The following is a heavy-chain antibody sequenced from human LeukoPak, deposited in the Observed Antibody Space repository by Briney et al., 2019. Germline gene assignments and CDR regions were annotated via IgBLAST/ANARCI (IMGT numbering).Heavy chain of an antibody. D-gene: IGHD3-10*01. V-gene: IGHV3-23*01. CDR1: GFTFSSYA. CDR2: ISGSGGST. J-gene: IGHJ6*03. CDR3: AKGGPGGGDYYYNYVDV. Sequence: PGWPLRLSCAASGFTFSSYATSWVRQAPGKGLEWVSAISGSGGSTYYADSVKGRFTISRDNSKNTLYLQMNSLRAEDTAVYYCAKGGPGGGDYYYNYVDVWGKGTTVTVSS.